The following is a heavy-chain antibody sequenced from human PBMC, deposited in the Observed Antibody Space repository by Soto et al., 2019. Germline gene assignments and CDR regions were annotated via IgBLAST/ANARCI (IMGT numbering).Heavy chain of an antibody. CDR3: AGVYGDFAFDAFDI. CDR2: IYSAGTT. D-gene: IGHD4-17*01. J-gene: IGHJ3*02. CDR1: GFTVSRNF. Sequence: EVQLVESGGGFIQPGGSLRLSCAASGFTVSRNFLTWVRQAQGKGLEWVSFIYSAGTTSYADSVKGRFTVSRDNSKNSLYLEMHNLRAEDTAVYYCAGVYGDFAFDAFDIWGQGTMVTVSS. V-gene: IGHV3-53*01.